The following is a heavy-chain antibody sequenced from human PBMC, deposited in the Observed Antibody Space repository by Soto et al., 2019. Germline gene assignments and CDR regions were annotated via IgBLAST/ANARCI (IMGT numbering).Heavy chain of an antibody. V-gene: IGHV3-21*01. Sequence: KPGGSLRLSCAASGFTFSSYSMNWVRQAPGKGLEWVSSISSSSSYIYYADSVKGRFTISRDNAKNSLYLQMNSLRAEDTAVYYCARWVQLERSYYYGMDVWGQGTTVTVSS. CDR3: ARWVQLERSYYYGMDV. CDR1: GFTFSSYS. D-gene: IGHD1-1*01. J-gene: IGHJ6*02. CDR2: ISSSSSYI.